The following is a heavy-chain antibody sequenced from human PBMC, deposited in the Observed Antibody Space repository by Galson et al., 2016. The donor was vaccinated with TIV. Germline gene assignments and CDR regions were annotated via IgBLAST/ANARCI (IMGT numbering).Heavy chain of an antibody. J-gene: IGHJ3*01. D-gene: IGHD4/OR15-4a*01. Sequence: PALVKPPQTLTLTCTFSGFSLSTNGMRVSWIRQPPGKALEWLARIDGDDDKFYSASLKTRLTISKDTSKNQVVLTMTNMDPVDTAPYYCARMHFCSGIWCYLREAFDVWGQGTRVTVSS. CDR1: GFSLSTNGMR. V-gene: IGHV2-70*04. CDR3: ARMHFCSGIWCYLREAFDV. CDR2: IDGDDDK.